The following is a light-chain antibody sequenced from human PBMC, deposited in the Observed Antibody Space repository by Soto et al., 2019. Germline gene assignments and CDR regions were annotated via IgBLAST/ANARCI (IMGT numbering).Light chain of an antibody. CDR2: GAS. Sequence: EIVLTQSPGTLSLSPGERATLSCRASQSVNSRNLAWYQQRPGQAPRLLIYGASTRITGIPDRFSGSGSGTDFTLTISRLEPEDFAVYYCQQYGSSPDTFGQGTKLEIK. J-gene: IGKJ2*01. CDR3: QQYGSSPDT. CDR1: QSVNSRN. V-gene: IGKV3-20*01.